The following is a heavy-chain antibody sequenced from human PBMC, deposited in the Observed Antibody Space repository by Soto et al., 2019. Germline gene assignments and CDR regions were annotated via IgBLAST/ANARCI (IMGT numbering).Heavy chain of an antibody. CDR2: IYYSGST. V-gene: IGHV4-31*03. D-gene: IGHD4-17*01. CDR1: GGSISSGCYY. CDR3: ATSYDYGDFHQDY. J-gene: IGHJ4*02. Sequence: PSETLSLTCTVSGGSISSGCYYSSWLRQHPGKGLEWIGYIYYSGSTYYNPSLKSRVTISVDTSKNQFSLKLSSVTAADTAVYYCATSYDYGDFHQDYWGQGTLVTVSS.